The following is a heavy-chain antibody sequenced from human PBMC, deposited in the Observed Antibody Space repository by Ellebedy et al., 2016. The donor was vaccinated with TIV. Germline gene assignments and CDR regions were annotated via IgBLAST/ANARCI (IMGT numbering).Heavy chain of an antibody. CDR2: IWYDGTKK. J-gene: IGHJ6*02. Sequence: GGSLRLSCAASGFSFSTHGMHWARQAPGKGLEWVAVIWYDGTKKYYADSVKGRFTISRDNSKKTLYLQMNSLRAEDTAVYYCAREHSGYDYVLGFRYYHGMDVWGQGTSVTVSS. CDR1: GFSFSTHG. D-gene: IGHD5-12*01. V-gene: IGHV3-33*08. CDR3: AREHSGYDYVLGFRYYHGMDV.